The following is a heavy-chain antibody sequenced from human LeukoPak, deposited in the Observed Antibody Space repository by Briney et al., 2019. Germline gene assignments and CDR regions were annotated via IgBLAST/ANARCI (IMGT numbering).Heavy chain of an antibody. CDR3: ARSFTLVRERGRNWLDP. Sequence: GGSLRLSCAASGFTFSDYTIHWVRQAPGKGLEWVTLVSFDGKKKYYADSVKGRFSISRDNSKNTLYLQMNSLKAEDTAVYYCARSFTLVRERGRNWLDPWGRGTLVTVSS. CDR1: GFTFSDYT. D-gene: IGHD3-10*01. V-gene: IGHV3-30*04. J-gene: IGHJ5*02. CDR2: VSFDGKKK.